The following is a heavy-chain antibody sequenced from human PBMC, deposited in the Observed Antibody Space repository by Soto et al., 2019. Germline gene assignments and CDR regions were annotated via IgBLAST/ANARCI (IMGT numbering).Heavy chain of an antibody. D-gene: IGHD3-3*01. CDR2: ISSSSTI. V-gene: IGHV3-48*02. CDR3: ARDPDHYDFSSGYSDY. CDR1: GFTFSSYS. Sequence: PGGSLRLSCAASGFTFSSYSMNWVRQAPGKGLEWVSYISSSSTIYYADSVKGRFTISRDNAKNSLYLQMNSLRDEDTAVYYCARDPDHYDFSSGYSDYWGQGT. J-gene: IGHJ4*02.